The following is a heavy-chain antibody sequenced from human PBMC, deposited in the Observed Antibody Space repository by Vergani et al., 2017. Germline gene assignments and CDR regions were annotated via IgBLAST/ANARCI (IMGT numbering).Heavy chain of an antibody. J-gene: IGHJ4*02. CDR1: GFSLSTSGVG. D-gene: IGHD3-3*01. V-gene: IGHV2-5*02. CDR2: IYWDDDK. CDR3: AHRAEWYSHFDY. Sequence: QITLKESGPTLVKPTQTLTLTCTFSGFSLSTSGVGVGGIRQPPGKALEWLALIYWDDDKRYSPSLKSRLTITKDTSKNQVFLTMTNMDPVDTATYYCAHRAEWYSHFDYWGQGTLVTVSS.